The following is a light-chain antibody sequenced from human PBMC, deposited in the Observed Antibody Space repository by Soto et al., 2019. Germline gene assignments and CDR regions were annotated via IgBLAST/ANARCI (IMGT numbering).Light chain of an antibody. CDR1: QRISSY. CDR2: AAS. V-gene: IGKV1-5*01. CDR3: QQYHTDWT. Sequence: DIQMTQSPSSPNASVADRLAITCRAGQRISSYLKWYQQTAGKAPXXLIFAASTLVRGVPSRFSGRGSGTEFTLTISSLQADDYATFYCQQYHTDWTFGQGTKVDIK. J-gene: IGKJ1*01.